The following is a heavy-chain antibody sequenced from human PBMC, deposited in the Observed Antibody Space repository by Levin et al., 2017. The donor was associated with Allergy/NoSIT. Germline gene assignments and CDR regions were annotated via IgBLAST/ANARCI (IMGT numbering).Heavy chain of an antibody. J-gene: IGHJ3*02. V-gene: IGHV3-15*01. CDR2: IKSKTDGGTT. Sequence: GGSLRLSCAASGFTFSNAWMSWVRQAPGKGLEWVGRIKSKTDGGTTDYAAPVKGRFTISRDDSKNTLYLQMNSLKTEDTAVYYCTTVPLGYCSGGSCWRDAFDIWGQGTMVTVSS. CDR3: TTVPLGYCSGGSCWRDAFDI. D-gene: IGHD2-15*01. CDR1: GFTFSNAW.